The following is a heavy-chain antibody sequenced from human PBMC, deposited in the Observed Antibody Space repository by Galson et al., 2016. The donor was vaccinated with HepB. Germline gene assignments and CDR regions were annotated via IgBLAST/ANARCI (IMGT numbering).Heavy chain of an antibody. CDR2: IWYDGSNK. Sequence: SLRLSCAASGFTFSSYGMHWVRQAPGKGLEWVAVIWYDGSNKYYADSVKGRFTISRDNSKNTLYLQMTSLRVEDTAVYYCARGCGGDCYSVSGYWGQGTLVTVSP. V-gene: IGHV3-33*01. CDR1: GFTFSSYG. J-gene: IGHJ4*02. CDR3: ARGCGGDCYSVSGY. D-gene: IGHD2-21*02.